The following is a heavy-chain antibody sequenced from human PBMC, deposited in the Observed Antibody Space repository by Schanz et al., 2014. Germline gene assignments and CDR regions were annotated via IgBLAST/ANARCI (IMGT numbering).Heavy chain of an antibody. J-gene: IGHJ4*02. CDR2: IFDSGRI. V-gene: IGHV4-59*08. D-gene: IGHD6-19*01. Sequence: QVHLQESGPGLVKPSETLSLTCTISGGSIRSYYWNWIRQPPGKGLEWIGHIFDSGRIKDNPALQSRLTWSIDTSKNQASWELRPVPAADTAVYYCAGAFNAQVAGGDYWGQGTLVSVSS. CDR1: GGSIRSYY. CDR3: AGAFNAQVAGGDY.